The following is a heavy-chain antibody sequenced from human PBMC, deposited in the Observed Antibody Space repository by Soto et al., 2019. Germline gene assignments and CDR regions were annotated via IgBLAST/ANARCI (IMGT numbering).Heavy chain of an antibody. J-gene: IGHJ4*02. CDR2: ISGSGGST. V-gene: IGHV3-23*01. D-gene: IGHD6-6*01. CDR3: AKAPAFSSRPYYFDY. Sequence: PGGSLILSCAASGFTFSSYAMSWVRQAPGKGLEWVSAISGSGGSTYYADSVKGRFTISRDNSKNTLYLQMNSLRAEDTAVYYCAKAPAFSSRPYYFDYWGQGTLVTVS. CDR1: GFTFSSYA.